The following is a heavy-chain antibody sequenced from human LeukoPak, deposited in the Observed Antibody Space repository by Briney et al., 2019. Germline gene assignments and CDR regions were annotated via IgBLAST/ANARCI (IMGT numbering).Heavy chain of an antibody. J-gene: IGHJ6*03. V-gene: IGHV1-18*01. Sequence: ASLKVSCKASGYTFTSYGISCVRQAPGQGLEWMGWISAYNGNTNYAQKLQGRVTMTTDTSTSTAYMELRSLRSDDTAVYYCARMVTRYYYYIDVWGKGTTVTVSS. CDR1: GYTFTSYG. D-gene: IGHD5-18*01. CDR2: ISAYNGNT. CDR3: ARMVTRYYYYIDV.